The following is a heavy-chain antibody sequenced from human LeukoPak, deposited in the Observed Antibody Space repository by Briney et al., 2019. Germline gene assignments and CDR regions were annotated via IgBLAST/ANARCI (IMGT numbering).Heavy chain of an antibody. CDR2: IKQDGSEK. CDR1: GFTVSSNY. CDR3: ARRARYYGSGSYYNRAFDI. D-gene: IGHD3-10*01. J-gene: IGHJ3*02. V-gene: IGHV3-7*01. Sequence: GGSLRLSCAASGFTVSSNYMSWVRQAPGKGLEWVANIKQDGSEKYYVDSVKGRFTISRDNAKNSLYLQMNSLRAEDTAVYYCARRARYYGSGSYYNRAFDIWGQGTMVTVSS.